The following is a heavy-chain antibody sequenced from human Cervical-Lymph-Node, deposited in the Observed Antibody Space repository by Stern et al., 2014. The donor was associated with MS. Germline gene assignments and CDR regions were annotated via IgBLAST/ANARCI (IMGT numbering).Heavy chain of an antibody. Sequence: VQLVESGPGLVKPSETLSLTCTVSGGSISTFSWNWIRQSPGKGLEWIGQIHYSGSTNYNPSLKSRVTISVDTSKNQFSLNLRSVTAADTAVYFCARRDYYDSSGYYDDAFDIWGQGTMVTVSS. CDR1: GGSISTFS. D-gene: IGHD3-22*01. CDR3: ARRDYYDSSGYYDDAFDI. CDR2: IHYSGST. V-gene: IGHV4-59*01. J-gene: IGHJ3*02.